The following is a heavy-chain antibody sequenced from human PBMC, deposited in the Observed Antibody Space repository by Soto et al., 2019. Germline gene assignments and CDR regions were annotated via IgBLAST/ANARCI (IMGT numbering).Heavy chain of an antibody. CDR2: IIPIFGTA. Sequence: SVKVSCKASGGTFSSYAISWVRQAPGQGLEWMGGIIPIFGTANYAQKFQGRVTITADESTSTAYMELSSLRSEDTAVYYCTTSQYYDSGYLDYYYYGMDVWGQGTTVTVSS. V-gene: IGHV1-69*13. D-gene: IGHD3-16*01. CDR1: GGTFSSYA. CDR3: TTSQYYDSGYLDYYYYGMDV. J-gene: IGHJ6*02.